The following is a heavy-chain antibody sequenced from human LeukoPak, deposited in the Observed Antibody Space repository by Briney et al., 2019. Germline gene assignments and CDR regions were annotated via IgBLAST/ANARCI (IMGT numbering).Heavy chain of an antibody. D-gene: IGHD3-9*01. CDR3: VSHPIIRDIVTGDYFDY. CDR1: GDSISSGTYY. J-gene: IGHJ4*02. V-gene: IGHV4-39*01. CDR2: IYYSMTT. Sequence: SETLSLTCTVSGDSISSGTYYWGWIRQPPGKGLEWIGTIYYSMTTYYNSSLKGRVTISVDTSKNQFSLKLRSVTAADTAVYYCVSHPIIRDIVTGDYFDYWGQGTLVTVSS.